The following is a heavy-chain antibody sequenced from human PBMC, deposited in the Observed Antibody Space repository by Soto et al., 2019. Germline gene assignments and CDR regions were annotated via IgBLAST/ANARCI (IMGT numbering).Heavy chain of an antibody. V-gene: IGHV4-39*01. Sequence: QLQLQESGPGLVRPAETLSLTCTVSGGSISGSTFYWGWIRQPPGKGLEWIGSIYYGGTTHYNSSLKTRVAISVDTSNNRFSLNLRSVTAATTAVYYCVSPEYRFCGQGTMVTVSS. CDR3: VSPEYRF. J-gene: IGHJ3*01. D-gene: IGHD3-16*02. CDR2: IYYGGTT. CDR1: GGSISGSTFY.